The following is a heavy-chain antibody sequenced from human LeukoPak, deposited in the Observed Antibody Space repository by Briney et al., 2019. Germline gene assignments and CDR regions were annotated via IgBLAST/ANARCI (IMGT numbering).Heavy chain of an antibody. CDR1: GFTYSSVE. Sequence: GGSLRLSCAASGFTYSSVEMNWVRQAPGKGLEWISFITSSGDDIFYADPVKGRFTISRDNAKNSLYLQMNSLRAEDTAVYYCARFPIQLVRGITSYYYGMDVWGQGTTVTVSS. D-gene: IGHD3-10*01. V-gene: IGHV3-48*03. CDR2: ITSSGDDI. CDR3: ARFPIQLVRGITSYYYGMDV. J-gene: IGHJ6*02.